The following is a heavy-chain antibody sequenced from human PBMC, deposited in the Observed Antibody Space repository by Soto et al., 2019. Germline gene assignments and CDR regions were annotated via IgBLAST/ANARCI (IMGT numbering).Heavy chain of an antibody. CDR1: GFTFSSYA. V-gene: IGHV3-23*01. D-gene: IGHD5-12*01. Sequence: PGGSLRLSCAASGFTFSSYAMSWVRQAPGKGLERVSIIGSGFTTYYADSVKGHFTISRDNSKNTLYLQMNSLRVEDTAVYYCAKISGYKGYFDYWGQGTLVTVSS. CDR2: IIGSGFTT. J-gene: IGHJ4*02. CDR3: AKISGYKGYFDY.